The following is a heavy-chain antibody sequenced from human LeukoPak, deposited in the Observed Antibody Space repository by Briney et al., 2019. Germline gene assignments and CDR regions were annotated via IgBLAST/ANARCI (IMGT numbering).Heavy chain of an antibody. CDR1: GYSFTSYW. V-gene: IGHV5-51*01. Sequence: GESLKISCKGSGYSFTSYWIGWVRQMPGKGLEGMGIIYPGDSDTRYSPSFQGQVTISADKSISTAYLQWSSLKASDTAMYYCARLKYGSGSYTYYYYGMDAWGKGTTVTVSS. CDR2: IYPGDSDT. J-gene: IGHJ6*04. D-gene: IGHD3-10*01. CDR3: ARLKYGSGSYTYYYYGMDA.